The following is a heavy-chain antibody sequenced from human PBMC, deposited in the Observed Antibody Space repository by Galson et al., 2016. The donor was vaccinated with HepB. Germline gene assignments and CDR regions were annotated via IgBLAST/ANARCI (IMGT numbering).Heavy chain of an antibody. D-gene: IGHD3-10*01. V-gene: IGHV3-30*18. CDR3: AKTRRKGPGSYGVDY. J-gene: IGHJ4*02. Sequence: SLRLSCAASGFTFNYYAMHWVRQAPGKGLELVALISFDGNNKYYGDSVKGRFTISRDNSKNTMYLQMPSLIPEDTAVYYCAKTRRKGPGSYGVDYWGQGTRVTVSS. CDR1: GFTFNYYA. CDR2: ISFDGNNK.